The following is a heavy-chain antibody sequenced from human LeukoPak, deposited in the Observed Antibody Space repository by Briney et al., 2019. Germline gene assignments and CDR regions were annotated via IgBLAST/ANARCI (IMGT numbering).Heavy chain of an antibody. CDR1: GXSISSSSYY. V-gene: IGHV4-39*01. CDR3: ARRTRWLLGAFDI. J-gene: IGHJ3*02. Sequence: PSETLSLTWTVSGXSISSSSYYWGWIRQPPGKGLEWIGSIYYSGSTYYNPSLKSRVTISVDTSKNQFSLKLSSVTAADTAVYYCARRTRWLLGAFDIWGQGTMVTVSS. D-gene: IGHD3-22*01. CDR2: IYYSGST.